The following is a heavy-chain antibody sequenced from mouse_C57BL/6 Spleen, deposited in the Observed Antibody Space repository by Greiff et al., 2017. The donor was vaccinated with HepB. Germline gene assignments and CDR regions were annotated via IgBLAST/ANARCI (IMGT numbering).Heavy chain of an antibody. CDR1: GFNIKDDY. CDR3: TRYYGSSL. CDR2: IDPENGDT. D-gene: IGHD1-1*01. J-gene: IGHJ2*01. V-gene: IGHV14-4*01. Sequence: EVQLQQSGAELVRPGASVKLSCTASGFNIKDDYMHWVKQRPEQGLEWIGWIDPENGDTEYASKFQGKATITADTSSNPAYLQLSSLTSEDTAVYYCTRYYGSSLWGQGTTLTVSS.